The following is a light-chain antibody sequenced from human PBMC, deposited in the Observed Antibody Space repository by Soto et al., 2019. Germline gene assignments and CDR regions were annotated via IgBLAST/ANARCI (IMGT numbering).Light chain of an antibody. J-gene: IGKJ5*01. CDR3: QQSYRNPIT. CDR2: AAS. Sequence: DIQMTQSASSLSASVGGRVTITWRASQSISNYLNWYQQKPGKAPNLLIHAASSLQSGVPPRFSGSGSGTDFTLTISSLQPEDFATYFCQQSYRNPITFGQGTRLEIK. CDR1: QSISNY. V-gene: IGKV1-39*01.